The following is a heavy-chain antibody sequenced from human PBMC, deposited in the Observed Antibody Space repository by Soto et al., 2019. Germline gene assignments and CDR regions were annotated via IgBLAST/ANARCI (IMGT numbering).Heavy chain of an antibody. V-gene: IGHV3-23*01. D-gene: IGHD6-19*01. CDR1: EFTFNNYA. CDR2: ISASGGST. J-gene: IGHJ4*02. Sequence: EVPLLESGGGLVQPGGSLKLSCAASEFTFNNYAMSWVRQAPGRGLEWVSSISASGGSTYYADSVKGRFTISRDNSKETLYLHIASLTAEDTAVYYCAERHSSGFDYWGQGTLVTVSA. CDR3: AERHSSGFDY.